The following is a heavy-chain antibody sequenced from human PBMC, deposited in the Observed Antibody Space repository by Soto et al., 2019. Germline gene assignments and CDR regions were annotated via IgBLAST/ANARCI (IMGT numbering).Heavy chain of an antibody. CDR2: IYYSEST. D-gene: IGHD3-16*01. V-gene: IGHV4-31*03. Sequence: QVQLQESGPGLVKPSQTLSLTCTVSAGSISSGGYYWSWIRHHPGKGLEWIVYIYYSESTYYNPSLKSRVTISVDTSKIHFSLRRSSVTAGAKDVYYCGREGGGWGEGTLVTVSS. CDR3: GREGGG. J-gene: IGHJ4*02. CDR1: AGSISSGGYY.